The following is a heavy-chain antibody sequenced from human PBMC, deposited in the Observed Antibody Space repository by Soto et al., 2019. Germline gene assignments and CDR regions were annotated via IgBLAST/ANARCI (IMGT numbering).Heavy chain of an antibody. V-gene: IGHV1-24*01. D-gene: IGHD3-16*01. CDR3: GTDAHLLNPPHDAHAF. CDR2: FAAEDGER. Sequence: QVQLVQSGAEVKKPGASVRVACKVSGYILIESSLHWGRQALGKGLEWLGGFAAEDGERIYAQNFKGRVSMNGRTSTTAAYTKLRSLITEATAVYECGTDAHLLNPPHDAHAFWGQGTLVIVSS. CDR1: GYILIESS. J-gene: IGHJ3*01.